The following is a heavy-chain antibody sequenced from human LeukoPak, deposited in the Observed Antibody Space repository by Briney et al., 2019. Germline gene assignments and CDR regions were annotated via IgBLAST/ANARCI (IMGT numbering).Heavy chain of an antibody. D-gene: IGHD3-10*01. Sequence: ASVKVSCKASVHTFTNYYIHWVRQAPGQGLEWMGVINPSGVSTTYAQKFQGRVTMTKDTSTSTIYMELSSLRSEDTAVYYCAKCRGVSNWFDPWGQGTLVTVSS. CDR1: VHTFTNYY. CDR3: AKCRGVSNWFDP. J-gene: IGHJ5*02. CDR2: INPSGVST. V-gene: IGHV1-46*01.